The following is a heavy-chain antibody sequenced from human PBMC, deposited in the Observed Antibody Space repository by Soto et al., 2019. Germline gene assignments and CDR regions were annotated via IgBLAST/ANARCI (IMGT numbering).Heavy chain of an antibody. CDR1: GFTFSSYG. CDR3: AKDPGSYGSGGSIDY. V-gene: IGHV3-30*18. Sequence: QVQLVESGGGVVQPGRSLRLSCAASGFTFSSYGMHWVRQAPGKGLEWVAVISYDGSNKYYADSVKGRFTISRDNSKNTLYLQMNSLRAEDTAVYYCAKDPGSYGSGGSIDYWGQGTLVTVSS. J-gene: IGHJ4*02. CDR2: ISYDGSNK. D-gene: IGHD3-10*01.